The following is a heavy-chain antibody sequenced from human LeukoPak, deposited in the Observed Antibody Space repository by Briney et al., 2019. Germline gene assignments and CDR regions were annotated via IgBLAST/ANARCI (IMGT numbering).Heavy chain of an antibody. D-gene: IGHD5-18*01. Sequence: GGSLRLSCAASGFTFSSYGMHWVRQAPGKGLEWVALIWYDGSKKYHADSVKGRFTISRDNSKNTLNLQMNSLRAEDTAVYYCARWGGNSYGLDYWGQGTLVTVSS. CDR3: ARWGGNSYGLDY. V-gene: IGHV3-33*01. CDR2: IWYDGSKK. CDR1: GFTFSSYG. J-gene: IGHJ4*02.